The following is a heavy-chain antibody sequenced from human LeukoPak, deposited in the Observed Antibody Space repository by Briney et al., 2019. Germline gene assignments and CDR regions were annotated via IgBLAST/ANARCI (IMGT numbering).Heavy chain of an antibody. D-gene: IGHD3-9*01. J-gene: IGHJ4*02. CDR2: IYYSGST. CDR3: ARYTPDILTGYYKGGEFDY. Sequence: KPSETLSLTCTVPGGSISSYYWSWIRQPPGKGLEWIGYIYYSGSTNYSPSLKSRVTISVDTSKNQFSLKLSSVTAADTAVYYCARYTPDILTGYYKGGEFDYWGQGTLVTVSS. CDR1: GGSISSYY. V-gene: IGHV4-59*01.